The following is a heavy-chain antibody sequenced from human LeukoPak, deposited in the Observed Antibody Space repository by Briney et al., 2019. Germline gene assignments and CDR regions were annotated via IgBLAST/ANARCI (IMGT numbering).Heavy chain of an antibody. D-gene: IGHD3-22*01. J-gene: IGHJ4*02. CDR1: GFTLSAYW. Sequence: GGSLRLSCAASGFTLSAYWMHWVRQAPGKGLMWVSRIEGDGNRITYADSVKGRFTISRDNAKNTLYLQMNSLRAEDTAVYYCARDHLPHYYDSSGFYWGQGTLVTVSS. CDR3: ARDHLPHYYDSSGFY. V-gene: IGHV3-74*01. CDR2: IEGDGNRI.